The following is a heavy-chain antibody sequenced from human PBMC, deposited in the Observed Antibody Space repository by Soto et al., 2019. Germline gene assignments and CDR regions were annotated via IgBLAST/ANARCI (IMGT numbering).Heavy chain of an antibody. D-gene: IGHD3-22*01. CDR2: IYYSGST. CDR1: GGSVSSGSYY. V-gene: IGHV4-61*01. J-gene: IGHJ6*02. Sequence: ETLSLTCTVSGGSVSSGSYYWSWIRQPPGKGLEWIGYIYYSGSTNYNPSLKSRVTISVDTSKNQFSLKLSSVTAADTAVYYCARADYYDSSGYYGGYYYYGMDVWGQGTTVTVSS. CDR3: ARADYYDSSGYYGGYYYYGMDV.